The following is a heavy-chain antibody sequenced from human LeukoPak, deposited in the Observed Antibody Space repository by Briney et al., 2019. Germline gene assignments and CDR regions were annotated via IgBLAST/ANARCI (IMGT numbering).Heavy chain of an antibody. Sequence: GESLDSTCQTSGSSFTTYWSGWVPQMPGKGLGWMGNIDPGDAETTSHPPFQGDVTISADKSTSTAYLQWSSLKASDTGMYYCARLVADIFDFCDRGQGVLVTV. CDR3: ARLVADIFDFCD. D-gene: IGHD5-12*01. CDR2: IDPGDAET. V-gene: IGHV5-51*01. CDR1: GSSFTTYW. J-gene: IGHJ4*02.